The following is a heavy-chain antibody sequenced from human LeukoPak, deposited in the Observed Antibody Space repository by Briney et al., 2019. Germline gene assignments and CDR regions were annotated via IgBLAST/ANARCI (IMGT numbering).Heavy chain of an antibody. CDR1: GGSISSGGYY. Sequence: SETLSLTCTVSGGSISSGGYYWSWIRQHPGKGLEWIGYIYYSGSTYYNPSLKSRVTISVDTSKNQFSLKLSSVTAADTAVYYCARGRHCSSTSCFFDYWGQGTLVTVSS. CDR2: IYYSGST. J-gene: IGHJ4*02. D-gene: IGHD2-2*01. CDR3: ARGRHCSSTSCFFDY. V-gene: IGHV4-31*03.